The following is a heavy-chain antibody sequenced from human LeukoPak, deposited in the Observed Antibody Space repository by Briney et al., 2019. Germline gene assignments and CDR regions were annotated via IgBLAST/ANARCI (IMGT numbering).Heavy chain of an antibody. J-gene: IGHJ4*02. V-gene: IGHV3-30-3*01. CDR3: ARAPYSSVWSFDY. CDR1: GFTFSSYA. CDR2: ISYDGSNK. D-gene: IGHD6-13*01. Sequence: PGGSLRLSCAASGFTFSSYAMHWVRQAPGKGLEWVAVISYDGSNKYYADSVKDRFTISRDNSKNTLYLQMNSLRAEDTAVYYCARAPYSSVWSFDYWGQGTLVTVSS.